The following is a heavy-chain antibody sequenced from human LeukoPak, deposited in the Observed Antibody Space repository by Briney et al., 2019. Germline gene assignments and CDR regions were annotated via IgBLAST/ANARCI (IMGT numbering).Heavy chain of an antibody. Sequence: SETLSLTCTVSGGSISSGSYYWSWIRQPAGKGLEWIGHIYTSGTTSYKPSLKSRLTISFDTSKNQFSLTLNSVTAADTAMYFCARDQEGWFDPWGQGTLVTVSS. CDR3: ARDQEGWFDP. V-gene: IGHV4-61*09. CDR2: IYTSGTT. CDR1: GGSISSGSYY. J-gene: IGHJ5*02.